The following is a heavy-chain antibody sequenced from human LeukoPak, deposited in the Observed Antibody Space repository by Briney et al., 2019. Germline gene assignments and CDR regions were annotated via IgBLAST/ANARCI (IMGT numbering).Heavy chain of an antibody. V-gene: IGHV3-33*01. Sequence: GGSLGLSCAASGFTFSTYGMQWGRQAPGKGLEWVALIWYDGNNKYYADSVKGRFTISRDNSKNTLYLQMNSLRAEDTAVYYCATDQMYYYGSRIYSPFNHWGQGTLVTVSS. CDR1: GFTFSTYG. CDR2: IWYDGNNK. J-gene: IGHJ4*02. CDR3: ATDQMYYYGSRIYSPFNH. D-gene: IGHD3-10*01.